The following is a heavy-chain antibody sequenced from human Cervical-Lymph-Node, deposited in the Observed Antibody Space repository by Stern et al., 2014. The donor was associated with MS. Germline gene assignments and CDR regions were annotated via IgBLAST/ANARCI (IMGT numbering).Heavy chain of an antibody. J-gene: IGHJ6*02. V-gene: IGHV3-66*01. CDR1: GFTVTNNY. CDR2: IYSGGDT. Sequence: EVQLEESGGNLVQPGGSRRLSCAVSGFTVTNNYMSWVRQPPGKGLEWVSVIYSGGDTYYADSVKGRFTISRDKSKNTLFLQMNSLTEEDTAVYYCVRGTDMDVWGQGTTVTVSS. CDR3: VRGTDMDV.